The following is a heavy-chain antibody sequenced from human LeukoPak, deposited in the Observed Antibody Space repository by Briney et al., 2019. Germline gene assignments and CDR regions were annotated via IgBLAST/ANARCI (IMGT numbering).Heavy chain of an antibody. D-gene: IGHD2-15*01. Sequence: SGTLSLTCAVYGGSFSGYYWSWIRQPPGKGLEWIGEINHSGSTYYNPSLKSQVTISVDTSKNQFSLKLSSVTAADTAVYYCARHCSGGSCYFAFDLWGQGTMVTVSS. J-gene: IGHJ3*01. V-gene: IGHV4-34*01. CDR2: INHSGST. CDR1: GGSFSGYY. CDR3: ARHCSGGSCYFAFDL.